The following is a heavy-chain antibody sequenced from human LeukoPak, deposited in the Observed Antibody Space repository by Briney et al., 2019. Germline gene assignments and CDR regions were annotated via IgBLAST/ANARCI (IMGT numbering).Heavy chain of an antibody. V-gene: IGHV3-48*03. Sequence: GGSLRLSCAASGFTFSSYEMNWVRQAPGQGLEWVSYMSSSGSTIYYADSVKGRFTISRDNAKNSLSLQMKSLRAEDTAVYYCARGDGYNFFDYWGQGTPVTVSS. CDR2: MSSSGSTI. CDR1: GFTFSSYE. CDR3: ARGDGYNFFDY. J-gene: IGHJ4*02. D-gene: IGHD5-24*01.